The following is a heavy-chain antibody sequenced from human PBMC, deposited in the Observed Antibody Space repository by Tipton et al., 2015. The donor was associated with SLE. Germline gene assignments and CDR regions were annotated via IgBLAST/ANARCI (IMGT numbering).Heavy chain of an antibody. D-gene: IGHD3-16*01. J-gene: IGHJ6*03. CDR1: GDSISSGDYS. CDR3: ARDWASVGYHYFMDV. V-gene: IGHV4-30-4*01. CDR2: ISYSGST. Sequence: TLSLTCTVSGDSISSGDYSWSWIRQSPGRGLEWIGYISYSGSTDYKPSLKSRVTISIDTSKNQFSLKLRSVTAADTAIYYCARDWASVGYHYFMDVWGKGTTVTVSS.